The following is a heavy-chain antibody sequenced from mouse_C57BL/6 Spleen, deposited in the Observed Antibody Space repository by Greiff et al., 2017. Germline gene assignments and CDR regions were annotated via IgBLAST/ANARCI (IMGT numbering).Heavy chain of an antibody. CDR2: INPYNGGT. J-gene: IGHJ3*01. V-gene: IGHV1-19*01. Sequence: VQLQQSGPVLVKPGASVKMSCKASGYTFTDYYMNWVKQSHGKSLEWIGVINPYNGGTSYNQKFKGKATLTVDKSSSTAYMELNSLTSEDSAVYYCAHYYGSSYAWFAYWGQGTLVTVSA. CDR1: GYTFTDYY. CDR3: AHYYGSSYAWFAY. D-gene: IGHD1-1*01.